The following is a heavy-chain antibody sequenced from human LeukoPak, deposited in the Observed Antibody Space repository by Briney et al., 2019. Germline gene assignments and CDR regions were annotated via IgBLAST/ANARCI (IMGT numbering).Heavy chain of an antibody. D-gene: IGHD1-20*01. Sequence: GGSLRLSCEASGFTFSSHWMRWARQAPGKGLEWVADIKKDGSEKNYVDSVKGRFSISRDNAKNSLYLQMNSLRADDTAVYYCVRDANWSSDYSGQGTLVTVSS. CDR1: GFTFSSHW. CDR2: IKKDGSEK. CDR3: VRDANWSSDY. J-gene: IGHJ4*02. V-gene: IGHV3-7*01.